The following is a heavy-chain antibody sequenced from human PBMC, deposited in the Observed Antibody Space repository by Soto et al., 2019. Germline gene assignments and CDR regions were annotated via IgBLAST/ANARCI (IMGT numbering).Heavy chain of an antibody. Sequence: EVQLVESGGGLVQTGGSLKLSCAASGFTFSGSAMHWVRQASGKGLEWVGRIRSKANSYATAYAASVKGRFTISRDDSKNTAYLQMNSLKTEDTAVYYCTTRRGDSELYWGQGTLVTVSS. CDR3: TTRRGDSELY. D-gene: IGHD2-8*01. V-gene: IGHV3-73*02. J-gene: IGHJ4*02. CDR1: GFTFSGSA. CDR2: IRSKANSYAT.